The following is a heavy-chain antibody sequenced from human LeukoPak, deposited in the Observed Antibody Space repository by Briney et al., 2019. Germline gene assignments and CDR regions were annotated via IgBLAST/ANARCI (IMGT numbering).Heavy chain of an antibody. V-gene: IGHV1-2*06. CDR3: ARVGYYESSGYYEY. CDR2: INPNSGGT. Sequence: ASVKVSCKASGYTLIDYYMHWVRQAPGQGREWMGRINPNSGGTNYAQKFQGRVTMTRDTSISTVYMELSRLRSDDTAVYYCARVGYYESSGYYEYWGQGTLVTVSS. J-gene: IGHJ4*02. D-gene: IGHD3-22*01. CDR1: GYTLIDYY.